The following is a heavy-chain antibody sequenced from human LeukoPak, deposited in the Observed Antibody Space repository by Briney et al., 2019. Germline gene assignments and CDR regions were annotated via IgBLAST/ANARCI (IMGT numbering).Heavy chain of an antibody. D-gene: IGHD2-2*01. J-gene: IGHJ4*02. Sequence: ASVKVSCKASGYTFTSYGISWVRQAPGQGLEWMGWISAYNGNTNYAQKLQGRVTMTTDTSTSTAYMELRSLRSDDTAVYYCARVERVSGDIVVVPAAKRAADLPFDYWGQGTLVTVSS. CDR3: ARVERVSGDIVVVPAAKRAADLPFDY. CDR2: ISAYNGNT. V-gene: IGHV1-18*01. CDR1: GYTFTSYG.